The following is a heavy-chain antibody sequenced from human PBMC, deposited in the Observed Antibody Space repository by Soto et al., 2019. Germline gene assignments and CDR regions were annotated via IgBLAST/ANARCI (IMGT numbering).Heavy chain of an antibody. V-gene: IGHV3-23*01. CDR1: GFTFSSYA. CDR2: ISGSGGST. Sequence: GGSLRLSCAASGFTFSSYAMSWVRQAPGKGLEWVSAISGSGGSTYYADSVKGRFTISRDNSKNTLYLQMNSLRAEDTAVYYYAKAYLGGSYYIPFDYWGQGTLVTVS. D-gene: IGHD1-26*01. J-gene: IGHJ4*02. CDR3: AKAYLGGSYYIPFDY.